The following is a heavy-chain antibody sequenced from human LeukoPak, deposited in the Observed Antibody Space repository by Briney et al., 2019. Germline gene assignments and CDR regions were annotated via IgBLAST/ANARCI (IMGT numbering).Heavy chain of an antibody. V-gene: IGHV4-59*01. CDR1: GGSISSFY. D-gene: IGHD5/OR15-5a*01. CDR2: ISYSETT. J-gene: IGHJ3*02. CDR3: ARDKGLPQAFDI. Sequence: SETLSLTCTVSGGSISSFYWSWIRQPPGKGLEYIGYISYSETTSYNPSLKNRVTISVDTSNNQFFLKLTSVTAADTAVYYCARDKGLPQAFDIWGQGTLVTVSS.